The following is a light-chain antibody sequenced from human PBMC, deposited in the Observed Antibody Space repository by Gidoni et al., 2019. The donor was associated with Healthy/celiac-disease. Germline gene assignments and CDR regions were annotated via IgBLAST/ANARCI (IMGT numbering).Light chain of an antibody. V-gene: IGLV3-19*01. J-gene: IGLJ2*01. CDR3: SSRDSSGNRV. Sequence: SSELTQDPAVSVALGQTVRITCQGDSLRRYYASWYQQKPGQAPVLVIYGKNNRPSGIPDRFFGSSSGNTASLTITGAQAEDEADYYCSSRDSSGNRVFGGGTKLTVL. CDR2: GKN. CDR1: SLRRYY.